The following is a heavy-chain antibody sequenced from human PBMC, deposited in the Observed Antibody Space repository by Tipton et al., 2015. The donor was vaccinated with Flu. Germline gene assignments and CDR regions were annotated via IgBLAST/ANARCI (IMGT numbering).Heavy chain of an antibody. D-gene: IGHD1-1*01. CDR3: ARNEHMGPYDY. Sequence: TLSLTCTVSGDSISGYYWSWIRQPPGKGLEWIGYMHYGGSANYSPSLKSRVTISLDTSKNQFSLWLSSVTAADTAVYYCARNEHMGPYDYWGQGSLVTVSS. J-gene: IGHJ4*02. CDR2: MHYGGSA. V-gene: IGHV4-59*01. CDR1: GDSISGYY.